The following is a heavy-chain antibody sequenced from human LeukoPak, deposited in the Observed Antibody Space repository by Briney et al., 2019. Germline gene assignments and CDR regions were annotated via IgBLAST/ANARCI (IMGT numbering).Heavy chain of an antibody. D-gene: IGHD2-8*02. J-gene: IGHJ4*02. Sequence: GGSVTVSCKASGYTFTTYDITWVRQAPGQGLEWMGWMNPDSTNTGYAQKFRGRVTMTRDNSISTDYMELSSLRSEDTTVYYCARGVRNLLVSDYWGQGTLVTVSS. CDR3: ARGVRNLLVSDY. V-gene: IGHV1-8*01. CDR1: GYTFTTYD. CDR2: MNPDSTNT.